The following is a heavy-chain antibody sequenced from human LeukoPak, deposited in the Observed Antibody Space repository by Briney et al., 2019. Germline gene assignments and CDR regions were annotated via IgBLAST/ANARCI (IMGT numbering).Heavy chain of an antibody. V-gene: IGHV1-2*02. CDR3: ARDYYDSSRSGAFDI. CDR2: INTNSGGT. Sequence: ASVKVSCKTSGYTFTGHYIHWVRQAPGQGLEWMGWINTNSGGTSYAQKFRGRVTMTRDTSISTAYMELSRLRSDDTALYYCARDYYDSSRSGAFDIWGQGTMVTVSS. CDR1: GYTFTGHY. D-gene: IGHD3-22*01. J-gene: IGHJ3*02.